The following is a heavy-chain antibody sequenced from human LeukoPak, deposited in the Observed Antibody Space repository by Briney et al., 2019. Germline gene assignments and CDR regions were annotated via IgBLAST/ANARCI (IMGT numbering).Heavy chain of an antibody. V-gene: IGHV4-39*07. CDR3: ARAPHYGSRHPLDY. CDR1: GGSIGTSNYY. J-gene: IGHJ4*02. Sequence: PSETLSLTCTVSGGSIGTSNYYWGWIRQPPGKGLEWIGNIFYSGSTYYSPSLKSRVTISLDTSRNQFSLKLSSVTAADTAVYYCARAPHYGSRHPLDYWGQGTLVTVSS. D-gene: IGHD3-10*01. CDR2: IFYSGST.